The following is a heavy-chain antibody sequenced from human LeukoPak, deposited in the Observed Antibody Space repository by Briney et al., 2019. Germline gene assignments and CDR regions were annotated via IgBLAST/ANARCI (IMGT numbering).Heavy chain of an antibody. J-gene: IGHJ6*03. Sequence: PSETLSLTCAVYGGSLNGYYWSWIRQPPGRGLEWIGKINHSGSTNYNPSLKSRVTISVDTSKKQFSLKLSPVSAADTAVYYCAREAPDAGGIYYEPYYYYYMDVWGKGTTVTVSS. D-gene: IGHD1-26*01. CDR2: INHSGST. CDR3: AREAPDAGGIYYEPYYYYYMDV. V-gene: IGHV4-34*01. CDR1: GGSLNGYY.